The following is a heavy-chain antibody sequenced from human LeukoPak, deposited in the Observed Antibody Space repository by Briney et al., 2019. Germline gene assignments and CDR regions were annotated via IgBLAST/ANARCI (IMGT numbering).Heavy chain of an antibody. Sequence: GGSLRLSCAASGFTLSSYAMSWVRQAPGKVLEWVSAISGSGGSTYYADSVKGRFTISRDNSKNTLYLQMNSLRAEDTAVYYCAKGDYDFWSGLPFFDYWGQGTLVTVSS. V-gene: IGHV3-23*01. D-gene: IGHD3-3*01. CDR2: ISGSGGST. J-gene: IGHJ4*02. CDR1: GFTLSSYA. CDR3: AKGDYDFWSGLPFFDY.